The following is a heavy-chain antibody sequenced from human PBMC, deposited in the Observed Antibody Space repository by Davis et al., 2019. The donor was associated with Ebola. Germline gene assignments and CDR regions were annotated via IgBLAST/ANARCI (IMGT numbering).Heavy chain of an antibody. CDR1: GFTFSSYS. J-gene: IGHJ4*02. V-gene: IGHV3-48*04. D-gene: IGHD4-17*01. Sequence: GESLKISCAASGFTFSSYSMNWVRQAPGKGLEWVSYISSSGSTIYYADSVKGRFTISRDNAKNSLYLQMNSLRAEDTAVYYCASMTTVTSGFDYWGQGTLVTVSS. CDR3: ASMTTVTSGFDY. CDR2: ISSSGSTI.